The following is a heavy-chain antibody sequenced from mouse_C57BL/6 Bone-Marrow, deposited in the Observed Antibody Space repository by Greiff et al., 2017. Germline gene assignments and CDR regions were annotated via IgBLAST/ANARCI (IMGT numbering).Heavy chain of an antibody. CDR3: TPTTVVKDY. CDR2: IDSENGDT. J-gene: IGHJ2*01. Sequence: EVQLVESGAELVRPGASVKLSCTASGFNIKDDYMHWVKQRPEQGLEWIGWIDSENGDTEYASKFQGKATITADTSSNTAYLQLSSLTSEDTAVYYCTPTTVVKDYWGQGTTLTVSS. CDR1: GFNIKDDY. V-gene: IGHV14-4*01. D-gene: IGHD1-1*01.